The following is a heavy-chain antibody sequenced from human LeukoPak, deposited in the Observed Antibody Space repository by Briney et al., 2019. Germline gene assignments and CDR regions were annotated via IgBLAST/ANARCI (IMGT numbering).Heavy chain of an antibody. CDR2: IYYSGST. CDR1: GDSISSYY. V-gene: IGHV4-59*08. D-gene: IGHD3-10*01. Sequence: SETLSLTCTVSGDSISSYYWSWIRQPPGKGLEWIGYIYYSGSTIYNPSLKSRVTMSLDTSKNQFSLKLNSVTATDTAVYYCARHYGPWGQGTLVTVSS. CDR3: ARHYGP. J-gene: IGHJ4*02.